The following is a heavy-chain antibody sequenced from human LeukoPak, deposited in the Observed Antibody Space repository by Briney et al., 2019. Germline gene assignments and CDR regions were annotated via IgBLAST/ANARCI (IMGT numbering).Heavy chain of an antibody. CDR3: ARASRDGYSYGFHDY. J-gene: IGHJ4*02. CDR2: ISSSGTTR. V-gene: IGHV3-48*03. D-gene: IGHD5-18*01. Sequence: PGGSLRLSCAASGFTFSSYEMNWVRQAPGKGLECVSYISSSGTTRLYADSVKGRFAISRDNAKNSLYLQMNSLRAEDTAVYYCARASRDGYSYGFHDYWGQGTLVTVSS. CDR1: GFTFSSYE.